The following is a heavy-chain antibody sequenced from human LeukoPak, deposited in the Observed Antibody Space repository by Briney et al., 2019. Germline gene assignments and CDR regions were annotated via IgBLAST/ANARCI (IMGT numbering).Heavy chain of an antibody. CDR1: GFTFSSYA. Sequence: GSLRLSCAASGFTFSSYAMSWVRQAPGKGLEWVSAISNSGGSTFYADSVKGRFTISRDNSRNTLYLQMNSLRAEDTAVYYCARSIRSSYDILTGYAPRYYYYYMDVWGKGTTVTISS. V-gene: IGHV3-23*01. CDR3: ARSIRSSYDILTGYAPRYYYYYMDV. J-gene: IGHJ6*03. CDR2: ISNSGGST. D-gene: IGHD3-9*01.